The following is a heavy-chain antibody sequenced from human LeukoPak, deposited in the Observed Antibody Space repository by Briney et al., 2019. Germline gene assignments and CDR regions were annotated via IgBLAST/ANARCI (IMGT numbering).Heavy chain of an antibody. V-gene: IGHV3-21*01. CDR1: GFTFSDYS. Sequence: GGSLRLSCAVSGFTFSDYSMNWVRQAPGKGLEWVSSISSRSVYIYYADSVRGRFTISRDNAKDSLYLQMDSPRAEDTAVYYCARDRSGSYPYYFDYWGQGGLVTVSS. D-gene: IGHD3-16*01. CDR3: ARDRSGSYPYYFDY. CDR2: ISSRSVYI. J-gene: IGHJ4*02.